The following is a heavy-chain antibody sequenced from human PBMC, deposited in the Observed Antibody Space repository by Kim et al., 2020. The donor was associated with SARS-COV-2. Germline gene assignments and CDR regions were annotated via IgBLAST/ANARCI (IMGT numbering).Heavy chain of an antibody. J-gene: IGHJ4*02. V-gene: IGHV4-59*01. D-gene: IGHD6-13*01. CDR1: SDSISSYY. CDR3: TRSEGRGSWHQFDY. CDR2: IYYSGSS. Sequence: SETLSLTCTVSSDSISSYYWSWIRQLPGKGLEWLGYIYYSGSSDYNPSLKSRVTISWDTSKNQDSLDVTSVSAADTAVYYCTRSEGRGSWHQFDYWGQGILVTVSS.